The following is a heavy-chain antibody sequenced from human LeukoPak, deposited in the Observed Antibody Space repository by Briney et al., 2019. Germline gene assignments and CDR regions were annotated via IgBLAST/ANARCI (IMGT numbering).Heavy chain of an antibody. D-gene: IGHD3-22*01. J-gene: IGHJ4*02. CDR1: GYSFTSYW. CDR2: IYPGDSDT. CDR3: ARRPLVPSTPYYYDSSGSFDY. V-gene: IGHV5-51*01. Sequence: GESLKISCKGSGYSFTSYWIGWVRQMPGKGLEWMGIIYPGDSDTRYSPSFQGQVTISADKSISTAYLQWSSLKASDTAMYYCARRPLVPSTPYYYDSSGSFDYWGQGTLVTVSS.